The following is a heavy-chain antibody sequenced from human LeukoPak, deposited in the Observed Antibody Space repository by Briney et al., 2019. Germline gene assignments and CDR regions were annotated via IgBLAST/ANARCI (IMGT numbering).Heavy chain of an antibody. D-gene: IGHD2-8*01. CDR3: ARDNGEWRLNWFDH. V-gene: IGHV3-33*08. CDR1: GFTFSTYV. CDR2: IWDDGNNN. Sequence: PGGSLRLSSAASGFTFSTYVMHWVRQAPGKGLDWVALIWDDGNNNYYADSVKGRFTISRDNSKNTLYLQMNSLRAEDTAVYYCARDNGEWRLNWFDHWGQGTLVTVSS. J-gene: IGHJ5*02.